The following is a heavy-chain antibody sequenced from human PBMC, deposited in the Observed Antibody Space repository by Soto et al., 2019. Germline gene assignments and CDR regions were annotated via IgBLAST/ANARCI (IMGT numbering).Heavy chain of an antibody. CDR3: ARTSAAGKYYYGMDV. J-gene: IGHJ6*02. Sequence: PGGSLKISRKGSGYSFTSYWIGWVRQIPGKGLEWMGIIYPGDSDTRYSPSFQGQVTISADKSISTAYLQWSSLKASDTAMYYCARTSAAGKYYYGMDVWGQGTTVTVSS. V-gene: IGHV5-51*01. CDR2: IYPGDSDT. CDR1: GYSFTSYW. D-gene: IGHD6-13*01.